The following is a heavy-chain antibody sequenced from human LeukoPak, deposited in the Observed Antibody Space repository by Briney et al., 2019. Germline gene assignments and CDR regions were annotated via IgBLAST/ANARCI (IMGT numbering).Heavy chain of an antibody. Sequence: PGGSLRLSCAASGFTFSSYWMSWVRQAPGKGLEWVANIKQDGSEKYYVDSVKGRFTISRDNAKNSLYLQMNSLRAEDTAVYFCTRERALYGSGKDFDFWGQGTLVTVSS. D-gene: IGHD3-10*01. V-gene: IGHV3-7*03. CDR1: GFTFSSYW. CDR2: IKQDGSEK. CDR3: TRERALYGSGKDFDF. J-gene: IGHJ4*02.